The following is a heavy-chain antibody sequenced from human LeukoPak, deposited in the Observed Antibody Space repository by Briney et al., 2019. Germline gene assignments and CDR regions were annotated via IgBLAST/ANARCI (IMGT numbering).Heavy chain of an antibody. D-gene: IGHD5-18*01. CDR2: IWYDGSNK. V-gene: IGHV3-33*01. CDR3: ASDVDTAMVN. CDR1: GFTFSSYG. Sequence: GGSLRLSCAASGFTFSSYGMHWVRQAPGKGLEWVAVIWYDGSNKYYADSVKGRFTISRDNSKNTLYLQMTSLRAEDTAVYYCASDVDTAMVNWGQGTLVTVSS. J-gene: IGHJ4*02.